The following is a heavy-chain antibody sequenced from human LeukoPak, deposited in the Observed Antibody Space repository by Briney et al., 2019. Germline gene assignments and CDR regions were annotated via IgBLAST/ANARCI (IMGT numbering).Heavy chain of an antibody. D-gene: IGHD5-18*01. CDR1: GGTFSSYA. CDR2: IIPIFGTA. V-gene: IGHV1-69*13. Sequence: ASVKVSCKASGGTFSSYAISWVRQASGQGLEWMGGIIPIFGTANYAQKFQGRVTITADESTSIAYMELSSLRSEDTAVYYCARTSLDTAMVFWFDPWGQGTLVTVSS. J-gene: IGHJ5*02. CDR3: ARTSLDTAMVFWFDP.